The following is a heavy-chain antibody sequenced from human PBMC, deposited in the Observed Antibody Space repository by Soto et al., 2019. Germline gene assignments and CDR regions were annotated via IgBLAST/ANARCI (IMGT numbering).Heavy chain of an antibody. D-gene: IGHD3-22*01. Sequence: PSATLSLTCAVSGDSISSSNWWTWVRQSPGKGLEWIGEIYHSGSTNYNPSLKSRVTMSVDTSNNHFSLRLSSVTAADTAVYYCARGDYYDSSGYYLNWFDPWGQGTLVTVSS. V-gene: IGHV4-4*02. J-gene: IGHJ5*02. CDR2: IYHSGST. CDR3: ARGDYYDSSGYYLNWFDP. CDR1: GDSISSSNW.